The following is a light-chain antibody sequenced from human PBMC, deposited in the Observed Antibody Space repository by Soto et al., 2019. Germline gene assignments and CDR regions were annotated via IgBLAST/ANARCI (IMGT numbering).Light chain of an antibody. Sequence: DIVLTXSPGTLSLSXXXXATLSCRASQSVSSSYLAWYQQKPGQAPRLLIYGASIRATGIPDRFSGSGSGTDFTLTISRLEPEDFAVYYCQQYGSSPLTFGGGTKVEIK. V-gene: IGKV3-20*01. CDR3: QQYGSSPLT. J-gene: IGKJ4*01. CDR2: GAS. CDR1: QSVSSSY.